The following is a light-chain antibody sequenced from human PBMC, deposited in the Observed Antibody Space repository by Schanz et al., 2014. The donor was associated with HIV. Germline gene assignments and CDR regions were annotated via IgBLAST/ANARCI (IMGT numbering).Light chain of an antibody. CDR1: TSNIGPYT. V-gene: IGLV1-44*01. CDR3: QSYDSSLSGYV. Sequence: QSVLTQPPSASGTPGQRVTISCSGSTSNIGPYTVNWFQHVPGTAPRLLISSNNQRPSGVPDRFSGSKSGTSASLAISGLQAEDEADYYCQSYDSSLSGYVFGTGTKVTVL. CDR2: SNN. J-gene: IGLJ1*01.